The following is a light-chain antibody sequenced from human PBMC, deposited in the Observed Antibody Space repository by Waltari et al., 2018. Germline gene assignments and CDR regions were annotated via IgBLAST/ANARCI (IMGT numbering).Light chain of an antibody. CDR2: EDN. CDR3: QSYDHNNVL. Sequence: NFMLTQPHSVSASLGKTVTISCTGSGANLANKYLQWYQPRPGSAPTTVIYEDNRRPSGVPDRFSGSIDSSSSSASLTISGLKTEDEADYYCQSYDHNNVLFGGGTKLTVL. CDR1: GANLANKY. V-gene: IGLV6-57*02. J-gene: IGLJ2*01.